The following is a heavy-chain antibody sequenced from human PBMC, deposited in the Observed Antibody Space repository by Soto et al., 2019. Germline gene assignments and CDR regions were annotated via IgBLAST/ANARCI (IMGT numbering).Heavy chain of an antibody. D-gene: IGHD1-26*01. CDR3: ARDRGIVGATTPGDYYYYGMDV. CDR2: IYYSGST. CDR1: GGSISSYY. Sequence: PWETLSLTCTVSGGSISSYYWSWIRQPPGKGLEWIGYIYYSGSTNYNPSLKSRVTISVDTSKNQFSLKLSSVTAADTAVYYCARDRGIVGATTPGDYYYYGMDVWGQGTTV. J-gene: IGHJ6*02. V-gene: IGHV4-59*01.